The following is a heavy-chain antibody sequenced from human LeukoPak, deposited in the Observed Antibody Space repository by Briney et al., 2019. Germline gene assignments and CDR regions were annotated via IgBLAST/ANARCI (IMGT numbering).Heavy chain of an antibody. CDR3: ARVGSGWYDFDY. J-gene: IGHJ4*02. CDR2: ISYDGSDE. CDR1: GFSFSSYA. Sequence: GGSLRLSCAASGFSFSSYAMHWVRQAPGTGLEWVAVISYDGSDEYYADSVKGRFIISRDNSKNTLYLQMNSLRAEDTAVYYCARVGSGWYDFDYWGQGTLVTVSS. D-gene: IGHD6-19*01. V-gene: IGHV3-30*14.